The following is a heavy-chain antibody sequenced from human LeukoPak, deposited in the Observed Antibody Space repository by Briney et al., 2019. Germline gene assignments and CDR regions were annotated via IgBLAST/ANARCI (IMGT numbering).Heavy chain of an antibody. J-gene: IGHJ4*02. D-gene: IGHD3-10*01. V-gene: IGHV3-74*01. CDR2: AKSDGSNP. Sequence: GGFLRLSCAASRFSFSNYWMHWVRQAPGKGLVWVSRAKSDGSNPSYADSVKGRFTISRDNAENMLYLQMNTLGAEDTAVYYCARDIVSGSGSLDYWGQGTLVTVSS. CDR1: RFSFSNYW. CDR3: ARDIVSGSGSLDY.